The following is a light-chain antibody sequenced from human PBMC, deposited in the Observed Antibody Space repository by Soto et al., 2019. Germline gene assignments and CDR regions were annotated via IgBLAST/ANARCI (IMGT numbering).Light chain of an antibody. V-gene: IGKV3-15*01. J-gene: IGKJ1*01. CDR2: GAS. CDR1: PSVSNH. Sequence: EVVMTQSPATLSVSPGAGATLSCRASPSVSNHLAWYQQRPGQAPRLLIYGASTRATGIPARFSGSGSGTEFTLNISSLQSEDFALYYCQHYYDWPRTFGQGTKVEIK. CDR3: QHYYDWPRT.